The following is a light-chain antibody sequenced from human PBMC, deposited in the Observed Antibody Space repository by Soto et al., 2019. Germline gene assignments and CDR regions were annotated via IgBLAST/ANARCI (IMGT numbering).Light chain of an antibody. CDR3: QQYLDTLLN. V-gene: IGKV4-1*01. CDR2: WAS. Sequence: DIVMTQSPDSLALSVGERATINCKSSQTVLKSSNNRNYLAWYQQKPGQPPKLLMYWASTRESGVPDRFSGRGSVTDFTLTISDLRAEDVAVYYCQQYLDTLLNFGGGTKVEIK. J-gene: IGKJ4*01. CDR1: QTVLKSSNNRNY.